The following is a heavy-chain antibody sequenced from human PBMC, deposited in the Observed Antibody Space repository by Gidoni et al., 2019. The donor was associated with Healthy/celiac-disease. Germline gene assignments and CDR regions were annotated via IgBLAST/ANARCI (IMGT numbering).Heavy chain of an antibody. D-gene: IGHD6-19*01. CDR2: ISSNGGST. V-gene: IGHV3-64D*09. J-gene: IGHJ4*02. CDR3: VKDLEARSIAVAARSPLDY. Sequence: EVQLVESGGGLVQPGGSLRLSCSASGFPFSSYAMHWVRQAPGKGLEYVSAISSNGGSTYYADSVKGRFTISRDNSKNTLYLQMSSLRAEDTAVYYCVKDLEARSIAVAARSPLDYWGQGTLVTVSS. CDR1: GFPFSSYA.